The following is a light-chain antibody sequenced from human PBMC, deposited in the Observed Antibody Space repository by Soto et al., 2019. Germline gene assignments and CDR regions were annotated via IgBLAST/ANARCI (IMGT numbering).Light chain of an antibody. Sequence: DIQMTQSPSTLSSSVGDIFTITCRASQSISSWLAWYQQKPGKAPKLLIYAASTLQSGVPSRFGGSGSGTDFTLTISCLQSEDFATYYCQQYYGYPRTFGQGTKVDIK. CDR3: QQYYGYPRT. J-gene: IGKJ1*01. CDR2: AAS. CDR1: QSISSW. V-gene: IGKV1-5*01.